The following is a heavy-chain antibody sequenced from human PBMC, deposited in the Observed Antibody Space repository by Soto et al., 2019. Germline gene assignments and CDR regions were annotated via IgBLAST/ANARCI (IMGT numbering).Heavy chain of an antibody. D-gene: IGHD5-12*01. V-gene: IGHV3-53*02. CDR1: GFTVSSNY. CDR2: IYSGGST. Sequence: VQLVETGGGLIQPGGSLRLSCAASGFTVSSNYMSWVRQAPGKGLEWVSVIYSGGSTYYADSVKGRFTISRDNSKNTLYLQMNSLRAEDTAVYYCARVEMATIYDYWGQGTLVTVSS. J-gene: IGHJ4*02. CDR3: ARVEMATIYDY.